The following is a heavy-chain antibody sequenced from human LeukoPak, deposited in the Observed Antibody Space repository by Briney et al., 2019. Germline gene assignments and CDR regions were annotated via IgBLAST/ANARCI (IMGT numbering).Heavy chain of an antibody. Sequence: GGSLRLSCAASGFTLSSNYMSCVRQAPGKGLEWVSVIYSGGSTYYADSVTGRFTISRDNSKNTLYLQMNSLRAEDTAVYYCARADYYYGMDVWGKGTTVTVSS. V-gene: IGHV3-53*01. CDR3: ARADYYYGMDV. CDR2: IYSGGST. J-gene: IGHJ6*04. CDR1: GFTLSSNY.